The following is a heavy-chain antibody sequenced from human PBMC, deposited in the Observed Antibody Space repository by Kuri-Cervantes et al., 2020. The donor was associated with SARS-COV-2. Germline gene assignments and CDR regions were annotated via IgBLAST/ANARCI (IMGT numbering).Heavy chain of an antibody. CDR2: IKEDGSEK. D-gene: IGHD4-23*01. CDR3: VREVTFHYYYYYTDV. V-gene: IGHV3-7*01. J-gene: IGHJ6*03. CDR1: GFTFSSLC. Sequence: GESLKISCTASGFTFSSLCMSWVRQAPGKGLEWVANIKEDGSEKHYVDSVKGRFTISRDNAKNSLYLQMNSLRAEDTAVFYCVREVTFHYYYYYTDVWGKGTTVTVSS.